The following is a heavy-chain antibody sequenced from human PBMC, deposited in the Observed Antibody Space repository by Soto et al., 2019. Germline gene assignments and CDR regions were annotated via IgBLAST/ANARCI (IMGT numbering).Heavy chain of an antibody. CDR1: GGTFSSYA. J-gene: IGHJ5*02. D-gene: IGHD6-6*01. Sequence: SVKVSCKASGGTFSSYAISWVRQAPGQGLEWMGGIIPIFGTANYAQKFQGRITITADKSTSTAYMELSSLRSEDTAVYYCASEYSSSNWLDPWGQGTLVTVYS. CDR3: ASEYSSSNWLDP. V-gene: IGHV1-69*06. CDR2: IIPIFGTA.